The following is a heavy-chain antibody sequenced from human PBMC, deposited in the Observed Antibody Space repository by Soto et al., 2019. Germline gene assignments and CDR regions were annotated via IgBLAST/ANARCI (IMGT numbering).Heavy chain of an antibody. V-gene: IGHV3-21*01. Sequence: EVQLVESGGGLVKPGGSLRLSCAASGFTFSSYSMNWVRQAPGKGLEWVSSISSSSSYIYYADSVKGRFTISRDNAKNSLYLKRNSLRAEDTAVYYCARDRPVTTAFDIWGQGTMVTVSS. D-gene: IGHD4-17*01. CDR1: GFTFSSYS. J-gene: IGHJ3*02. CDR3: ARDRPVTTAFDI. CDR2: ISSSSSYI.